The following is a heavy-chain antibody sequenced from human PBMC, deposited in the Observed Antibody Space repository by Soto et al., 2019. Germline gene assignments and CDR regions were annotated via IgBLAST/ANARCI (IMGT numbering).Heavy chain of an antibody. J-gene: IGHJ3*02. V-gene: IGHV4-4*02. CDR1: GGSISSSNW. CDR3: ASQKSGYDPEHDAFDI. CDR2: IYHSGST. D-gene: IGHD5-12*01. Sequence: SETLSLTCAVSGGSISSSNWWSWVRQPPGRGLEWIGEIYHSGSTNYNPSLKSRVTISVDKSKNQFSLKLSSVTAADTAVYYCASQKSGYDPEHDAFDIWGQGTMVTVSS.